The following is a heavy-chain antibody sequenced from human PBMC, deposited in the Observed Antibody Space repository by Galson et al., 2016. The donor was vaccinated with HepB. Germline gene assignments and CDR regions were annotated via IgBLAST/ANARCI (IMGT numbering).Heavy chain of an antibody. V-gene: IGHV3-13*01. Sequence: SLRLSCAASGFTFSIHDMHWVRQAPGKGLEWVSAIETAGDTYYPDSVKGRFTISRENAKNSLYLQMNSLRAGDTAVYYCARGKSLLTMPWNYGLDVGGKGTTVSVSS. D-gene: IGHD4/OR15-4a*01. CDR1: GFTFSIHD. CDR3: ARGKSLLTMPWNYGLDV. J-gene: IGHJ6*04. CDR2: IETAGDT.